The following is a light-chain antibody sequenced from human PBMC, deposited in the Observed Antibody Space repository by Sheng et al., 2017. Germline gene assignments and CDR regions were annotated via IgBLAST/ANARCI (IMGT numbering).Light chain of an antibody. CDR1: APTSGQVM. CDR3: QSYDSSLSAWV. J-gene: IGLJ3*02. Sequence: QSVLTQSPSVSGAPRTRGSPSPALGAAPTSGQVMKCTGIGTFQEPAPKLLIFTNNNRPSGVPDRFSASKSGTAASLVITGLQAEDEADYFCQSYDSSLSAWVFGGGTKLTVL. CDR2: TNN. V-gene: IGLV1-40*01.